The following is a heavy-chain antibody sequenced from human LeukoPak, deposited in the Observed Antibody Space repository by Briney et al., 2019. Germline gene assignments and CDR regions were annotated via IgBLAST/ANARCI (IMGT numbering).Heavy chain of an antibody. Sequence: PSETLSLTCTVSGGSISSYYWSWIRQPPGKGLEWIGYIYYSGSTNYNPSLRSRVTISVDTSKNQFSLKLSSVTAADTAVYYCARVFATGDPNDNWFDPWGQGTLVTVSS. CDR3: ARVFATGDPNDNWFDP. CDR2: IYYSGST. V-gene: IGHV4-59*01. J-gene: IGHJ5*02. D-gene: IGHD2-21*02. CDR1: GGSISSYY.